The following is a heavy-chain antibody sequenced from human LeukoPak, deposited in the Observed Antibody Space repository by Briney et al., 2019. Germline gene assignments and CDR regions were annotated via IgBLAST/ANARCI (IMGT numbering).Heavy chain of an antibody. J-gene: IGHJ6*03. CDR3: AKAGFYGSGSYSTYYYYYYMDV. D-gene: IGHD3-10*01. CDR2: ITTAGDT. Sequence: GGSLRLSCAGSGFTFSNYDMHWVRQTTGKGLEWVSVITTAGDTYYRGSVKGRFTISRDNSKNTLYLQMNSLRAEDTAVYYCAKAGFYGSGSYSTYYYYYYMDVWGKGTTVTISS. V-gene: IGHV3-13*01. CDR1: GFTFSNYD.